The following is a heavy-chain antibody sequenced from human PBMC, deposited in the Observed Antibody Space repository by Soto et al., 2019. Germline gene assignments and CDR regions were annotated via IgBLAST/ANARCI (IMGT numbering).Heavy chain of an antibody. CDR2: IIGNGAYT. Sequence: QVQVVESGGGWVKPGGSLRLSCTGSGFTFTDYITWFRQAPGKGREWLSYIIGNGAYTRYADSVRGRFTISRDNARNSMSMQINSLRDEDTAVYYCARSSGSRHVDIFKYGLDVWGQGTTVIDSS. V-gene: IGHV3-11*06. CDR3: ARSSGSRHVDIFKYGLDV. J-gene: IGHJ6*02. CDR1: GFTFTDY. D-gene: IGHD3-9*01.